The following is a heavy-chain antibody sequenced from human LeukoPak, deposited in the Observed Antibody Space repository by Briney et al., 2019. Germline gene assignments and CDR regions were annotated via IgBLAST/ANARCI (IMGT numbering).Heavy chain of an antibody. CDR2: IWYDGSNK. Sequence: PGGSLRLSCAASGFTFSGSAMHWVRQAPGKGLQWVAVIWYDGSNKYYADSVKGRFTISRDNSKNTLYLQMNSLRAEDTAVYYCARDSSHYYDSSGYYYGGAFDIWGQGTMVTVSS. CDR3: ARDSSHYYDSSGYYYGGAFDI. D-gene: IGHD3-22*01. CDR1: GFTFSGSA. V-gene: IGHV3-30*07. J-gene: IGHJ3*02.